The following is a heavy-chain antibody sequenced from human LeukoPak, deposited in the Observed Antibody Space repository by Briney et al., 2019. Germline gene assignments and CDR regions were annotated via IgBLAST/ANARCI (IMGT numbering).Heavy chain of an antibody. J-gene: IGHJ6*03. CDR2: FYYSGST. Sequence: SETLSLTCTVSGGSISSSIYYWGWIRQPPGKGLEWIGSFYYSGSTSYNPSLKSRVTISVDTSKNQFSLKLSSVTAADTAVYYCARGFWSGYYMAPVDYYYYYMDVWGKGTTVTVSS. V-gene: IGHV4-39*07. CDR3: ARGFWSGYYMAPVDYYYYYMDV. D-gene: IGHD3-3*01. CDR1: GGSISSSIYY.